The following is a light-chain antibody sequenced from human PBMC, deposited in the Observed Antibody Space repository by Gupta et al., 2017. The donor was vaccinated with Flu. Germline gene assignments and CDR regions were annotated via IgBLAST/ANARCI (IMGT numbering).Light chain of an antibody. CDR1: QSVGTY. CDR3: QKRSNWPPYT. Sequence: EIVLTQSPATLSLSPGERATLSCRASQSVGTYLAWYQQKPGQTPRLLIYDASNRATGIPARFSGSGSGTDLTLTISSREPEDFAGYYCQKRSNWPPYTFGQGTRLEIK. J-gene: IGKJ2*01. V-gene: IGKV3-11*01. CDR2: DAS.